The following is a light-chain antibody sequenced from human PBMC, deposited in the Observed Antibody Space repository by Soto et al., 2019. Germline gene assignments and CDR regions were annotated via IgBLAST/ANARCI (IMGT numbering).Light chain of an antibody. Sequence: LTQPASVSGSHGQSITISCTGTSSDVGGYNYVSCYQQHPGKAPKLMIYEVSNRPSGVSNRFSGSKSGNTASLTISGLQAEDEADYYCSSYTSSSTLDVFGTGTKVTVL. CDR1: SSDVGGYNY. V-gene: IGLV2-14*01. J-gene: IGLJ1*01. CDR3: SSYTSSSTLDV. CDR2: EVS.